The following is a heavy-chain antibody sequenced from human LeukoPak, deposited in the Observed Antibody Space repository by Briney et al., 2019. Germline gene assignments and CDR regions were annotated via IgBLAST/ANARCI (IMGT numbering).Heavy chain of an antibody. CDR3: ARLWSRGDAFDI. CDR1: GYTFTDYY. V-gene: IGHV1-2*02. D-gene: IGHD3-10*01. Sequence: ASVKVSCKASGYTFTDYYMHWVRQAPGQGLEWMGWITPHSGDTNYAQNFQGRVTMTRDTSISTAYMELSRLRSDDSAVYYSARLWSRGDAFDIWGQGTMVTVSS. CDR2: ITPHSGDT. J-gene: IGHJ3*02.